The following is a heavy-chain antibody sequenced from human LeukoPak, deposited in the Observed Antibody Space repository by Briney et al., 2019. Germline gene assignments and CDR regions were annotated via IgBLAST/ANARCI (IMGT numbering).Heavy chain of an antibody. CDR1: GFTVSSNY. D-gene: IGHD2-2*01. CDR3: ARAVPPHDAFDI. CDR2: IYSGGST. J-gene: IGHJ3*02. V-gene: IGHV3-53*01. Sequence: TGGSLRLSCAASGFTVSSNYMSWVRQAPGKGLEWVSVIYSGGSTYYADSVKGRFTISRDNSKNTLYLQMNSLRAEDTAVYYCARAVPPHDAFDIWGQGTMVTVSS.